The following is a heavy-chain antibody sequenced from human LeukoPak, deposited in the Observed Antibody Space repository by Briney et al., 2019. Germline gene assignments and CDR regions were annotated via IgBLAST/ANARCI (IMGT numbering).Heavy chain of an antibody. D-gene: IGHD6-13*01. CDR1: GFTLSNSW. Sequence: GGSLRLSCAVSGFTLSNSWMHWVRQAPGKGLVWVARTNGDGNDISYADSVKGRFTISKDNSKNTVYLQMSSLRVDDTAVYYCAKAASSSWPSYYYGMDVWGQGTTVTVSS. V-gene: IGHV3-74*01. J-gene: IGHJ6*02. CDR2: TNGDGNDI. CDR3: AKAASSSWPSYYYGMDV.